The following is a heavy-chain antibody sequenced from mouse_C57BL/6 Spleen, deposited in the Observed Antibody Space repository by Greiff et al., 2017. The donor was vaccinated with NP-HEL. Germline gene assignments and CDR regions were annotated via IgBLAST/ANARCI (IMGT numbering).Heavy chain of an antibody. CDR3: ARALLYYFDY. Sequence: EVKVVESEGGLVQPGSSMKLSCTASGFTFSDYYMAWVRQVPEKGLEWVANINYDGSSTYYLDSLKSRFIISRDNAKNILYLQMSSLKSEDTATYYCARALLYYFDYWGQGTTLTVSS. V-gene: IGHV5-16*01. D-gene: IGHD1-1*01. CDR1: GFTFSDYY. J-gene: IGHJ2*01. CDR2: INYDGSST.